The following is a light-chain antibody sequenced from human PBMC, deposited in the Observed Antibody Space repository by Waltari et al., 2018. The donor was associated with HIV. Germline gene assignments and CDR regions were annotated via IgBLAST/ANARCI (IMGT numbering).Light chain of an antibody. CDR3: SSYGDSLRVL. J-gene: IGLJ3*02. CDR2: EVT. Sequence: QSALTQPPSASGSLGQSVTLSCTGSSSDLGASDSVSWFQQHPRSAPQLLLYEVTRRPSTVSDRFSGSRSGSTAFLTVAGLQPDDEATYFCSSYGDSLRVLFGGGTNVTVL. V-gene: IGLV2-8*01. CDR1: SSDLGASDS.